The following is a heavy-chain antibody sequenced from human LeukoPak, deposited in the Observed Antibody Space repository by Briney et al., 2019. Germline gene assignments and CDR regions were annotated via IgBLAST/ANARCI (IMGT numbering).Heavy chain of an antibody. D-gene: IGHD4-11*01. Sequence: PGGSLILSCAASGFTFSRSWMHWVRHAPGGGLVWVSRINGDGSNKIYADSVKGRFTISRDNAKNMVYLQLNSLRTEDTAVYYCARDNDYKIGYWGQGTLLTVSS. CDR1: GFTFSRSW. CDR2: INGDGSNK. V-gene: IGHV3-74*01. CDR3: ARDNDYKIGY. J-gene: IGHJ4*02.